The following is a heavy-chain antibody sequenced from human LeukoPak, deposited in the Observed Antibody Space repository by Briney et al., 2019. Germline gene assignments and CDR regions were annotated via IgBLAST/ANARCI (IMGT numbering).Heavy chain of an antibody. CDR1: GGSITTSNW. D-gene: IGHD2-2*01. CDR2: IHPSGST. Sequence: SETLSLTCAVSGGSITTSNWWSWVRQPPGKGLEWIGEIHPSGSTHYSPFLRSRVTLSMDKSKNQFSLELSSVTAADTAIYYCAKDLGYQLLYWGQGTLVTVSS. J-gene: IGHJ4*02. CDR3: AKDLGYQLLY. V-gene: IGHV4-4*02.